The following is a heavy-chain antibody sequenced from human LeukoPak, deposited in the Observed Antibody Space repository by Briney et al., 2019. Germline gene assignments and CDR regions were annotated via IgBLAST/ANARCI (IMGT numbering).Heavy chain of an antibody. V-gene: IGHV4-34*01. J-gene: IGHJ5*02. CDR3: ARGRLRVTIFGPYNWFDP. D-gene: IGHD3-3*01. Sequence: PSETLSLTCAVYGGSFSGYYWSWIRQPPGKGLEWIGEINHSGSTNYNPSLKSRVTISVDTSKNQFSLKLRSVTAADTAVYYCARGRLRVTIFGPYNWFDPWGQGTLVTVSS. CDR1: GGSFSGYY. CDR2: INHSGST.